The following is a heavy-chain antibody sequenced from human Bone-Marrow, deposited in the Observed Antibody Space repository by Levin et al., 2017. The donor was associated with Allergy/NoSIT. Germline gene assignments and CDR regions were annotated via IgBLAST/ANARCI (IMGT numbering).Heavy chain of an antibody. Sequence: ESGPTLVKPTETLTLTCTVSGFSLPNIRMGVTWIRQPPGKALEWLSHIFSNDEKSYNTSLKSRLTISMDTSKSQVALTMTNMDTVDTATYFCARLKRDMLTGNYALDYWGQGTLVPVSS. V-gene: IGHV2-26*01. D-gene: IGHD3-9*01. CDR2: IFSNDEK. CDR3: ARLKRDMLTGNYALDY. J-gene: IGHJ4*02. CDR1: GFSLPNIRMG.